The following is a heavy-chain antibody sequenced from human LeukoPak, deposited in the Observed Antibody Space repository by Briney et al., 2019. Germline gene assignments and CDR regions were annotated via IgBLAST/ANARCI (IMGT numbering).Heavy chain of an antibody. CDR2: IYHSGST. V-gene: IGHV4-30-2*01. D-gene: IGHD2-15*01. CDR1: GGSISSGGYS. CDR3: ASSAGLLLSYAFDI. J-gene: IGHJ3*02. Sequence: SQTLSLTCAVSGGSISSGGYSWSWIRQPPGKGLEWIGYIYHSGSTYYNPSLKSRVTISVDRSKNQFSLKLSSVTAADTAVYYCASSAGLLLSYAFDIWGQGTMVTVSS.